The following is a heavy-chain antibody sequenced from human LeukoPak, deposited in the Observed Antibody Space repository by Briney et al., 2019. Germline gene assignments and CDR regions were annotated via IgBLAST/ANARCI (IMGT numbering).Heavy chain of an antibody. CDR2: ISSGTPTI. CDR1: GFTFSTYN. CDR3: ARVSSDYYADY. Sequence: GGSLRLSCAASGFTFSTYNMNWVRQAPGKGLEWVSYISSGTPTIYSADSVKGRFTISRDNANNSLYLQMNSLRGEDTAVYHCARVSSDYYADYWGQGTLVTVSS. D-gene: IGHD3-22*01. V-gene: IGHV3-48*01. J-gene: IGHJ4*02.